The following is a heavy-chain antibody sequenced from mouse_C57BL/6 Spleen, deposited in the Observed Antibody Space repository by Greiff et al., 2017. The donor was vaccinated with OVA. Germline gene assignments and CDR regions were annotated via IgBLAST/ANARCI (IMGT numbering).Heavy chain of an antibody. CDR3: TREPGRCFDY. D-gene: IGHD1-1*01. CDR1: GYTFTDYE. V-gene: IGHV1-15*01. CDR2: IDPETGGT. Sequence: QVQLKESGAELVRPGASVTLSCKASGYTFTDYEMHWVKQTPVHGLEWIGAIDPETGGTAYNQKFKGKAILTADKSSSTAYMQLRSLTSEDSAVYYCTREPGRCFDYWGQGTTLTVSS. J-gene: IGHJ2*01.